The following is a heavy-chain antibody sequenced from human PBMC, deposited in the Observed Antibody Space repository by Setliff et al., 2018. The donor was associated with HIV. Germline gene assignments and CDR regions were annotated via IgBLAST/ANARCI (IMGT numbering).Heavy chain of an antibody. CDR1: GGSISSSNW. D-gene: IGHD5-12*01. V-gene: IGHV4-39*02. J-gene: IGHJ4*02. CDR2: MYYSGST. CDR3: VFGLRFSPFDN. Sequence: SETLSLTCAVSGGSISSSNWWSWIRQSPGKGLEWIGNMYYSGSTYYNPSLKSRVTISVDTSKNHLSLKLTSVTAADTGLYYCVFGLRFSPFDNWGQGTLVTVSS.